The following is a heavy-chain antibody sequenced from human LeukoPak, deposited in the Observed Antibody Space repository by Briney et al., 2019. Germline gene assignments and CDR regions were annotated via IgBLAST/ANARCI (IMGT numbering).Heavy chain of an antibody. CDR1: GFTFSSYG. CDR2: ISYGGGKK. CDR3: AKDRSKGYYGDEFDF. V-gene: IGHV3-30*18. Sequence: GGSLRLSCAASGFTFSSYGMHWVRQAPGKGLEWVAIISYGGGKKDYADSVKGRFTISRDNSKNTLYLQMNSLRAEDTAVYYCAKDRSKGYYGDEFDFWGQGTLVTVSS. D-gene: IGHD4-17*01. J-gene: IGHJ4*02.